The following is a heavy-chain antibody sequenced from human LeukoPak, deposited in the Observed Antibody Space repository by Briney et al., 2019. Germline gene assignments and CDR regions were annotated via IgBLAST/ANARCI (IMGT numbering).Heavy chain of an antibody. Sequence: GGSLRLSCAASGFTFSSYSMNWARQAPGKGLEWVSAISSSSRHIYYADSVKGRFTISRDNAKNSLYLQMNSLRAEDTAVYYCARDEGYTYGNFHYYYMDVWGKGTTVTVSS. D-gene: IGHD5-18*01. CDR2: ISSSSRHI. J-gene: IGHJ6*03. V-gene: IGHV3-21*01. CDR1: GFTFSSYS. CDR3: ARDEGYTYGNFHYYYMDV.